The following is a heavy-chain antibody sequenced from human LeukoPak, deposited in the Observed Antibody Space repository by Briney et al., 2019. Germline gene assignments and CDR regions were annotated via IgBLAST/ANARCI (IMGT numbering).Heavy chain of an antibody. CDR3: AREQMAGTFEDAFDI. V-gene: IGHV3-64*01. D-gene: IGHD6-19*01. CDR1: GFTFSSYA. J-gene: IGHJ3*02. CDR2: ISSNGGST. Sequence: PGGSLRLSCAASGFTFSSYAMHWVRQAPGKGLEYVSAISSNGGSTYYANSVKGRFTISRDNSKNTLYLQMGSLRAEDMAVYYCAREQMAGTFEDAFDIWGQGTMVTVSS.